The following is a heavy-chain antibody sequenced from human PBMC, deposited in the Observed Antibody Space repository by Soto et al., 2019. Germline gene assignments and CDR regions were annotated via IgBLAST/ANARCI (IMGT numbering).Heavy chain of an antibody. CDR3: PKWGKSSSSSGWFDT. CDR1: GGSISSGGYY. D-gene: IGHD6-6*01. CDR2: IYYSGST. Sequence: SETLSLTCTVSGGSISSGGYYWSWIRQHPGKGLEWIGYIYYSGSTYYNPSLKSRVTISVDTTKNQFSLKMSSVTAADTAVYSCPKWGKSSSSSGWFDTWGQGPLVTVSS. V-gene: IGHV4-31*03. J-gene: IGHJ5*02.